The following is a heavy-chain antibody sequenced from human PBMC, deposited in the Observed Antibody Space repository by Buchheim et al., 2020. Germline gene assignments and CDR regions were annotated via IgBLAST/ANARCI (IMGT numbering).Heavy chain of an antibody. CDR3: TTGLPLWFGEGYYGMDV. Sequence: EVQLVESGGGLVKPGGSLRLSCAASGFTFSNAWMSWVRQAPGKGLEWVGRIKSKTDGGTTDYAAPVKGRFTISRDDSKHTLYLQMNSLKTEDTAVYYCTTGLPLWFGEGYYGMDVWGQGTT. J-gene: IGHJ6*02. CDR1: GFTFSNAW. D-gene: IGHD3-10*01. V-gene: IGHV3-15*01. CDR2: IKSKTDGGTT.